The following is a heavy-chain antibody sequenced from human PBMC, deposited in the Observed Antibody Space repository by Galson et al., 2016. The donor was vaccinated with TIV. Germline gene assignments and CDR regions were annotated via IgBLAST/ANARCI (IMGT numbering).Heavy chain of an antibody. V-gene: IGHV4-39*01. J-gene: IGHJ2*01. CDR3: ARHGAWSWYFDL. CDR2: VYYNGDT. Sequence: ETLSLTCTVSGVSITSRTYYWGWIRQPPGKGLEWIGGVYYNGDTYYNPSLKSRVTISVDTSKNQFSLKLNSVTAADTSIFYCARHGAWSWYFDLWGRGTLVTVSS. D-gene: IGHD3-16*01. CDR1: GVSITSRTYY.